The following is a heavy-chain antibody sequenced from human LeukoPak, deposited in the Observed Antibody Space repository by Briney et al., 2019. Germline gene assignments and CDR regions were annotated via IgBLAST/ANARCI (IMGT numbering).Heavy chain of an antibody. J-gene: IGHJ5*02. CDR3: AREFYDSSGYYGYWFDP. Sequence: GASVKVSCKASGYTFTSYYMHWVRQAPGQGLEWMGLINPTGGSTGYAQKFQGRVTITADESTSTAYMELSSLRSEDTAVYYCAREFYDSSGYYGYWFDPWGQGTLVTVSS. CDR2: INPTGGST. V-gene: IGHV1-46*01. D-gene: IGHD3-22*01. CDR1: GYTFTSYY.